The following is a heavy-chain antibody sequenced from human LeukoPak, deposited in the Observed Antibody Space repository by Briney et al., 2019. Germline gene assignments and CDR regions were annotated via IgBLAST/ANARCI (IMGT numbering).Heavy chain of an antibody. V-gene: IGHV4-34*01. CDR3: ARVLAVAGPFYFDY. D-gene: IGHD6-19*01. J-gene: IGHJ4*02. Sequence: PSETLSLTCAVYGGSFSGYYWSWTRQPPGKGLEWIGEINHSGSTNYNPSLKSRVTISVDTSKNQFSLKLSSVTAADTAVYYCARVLAVAGPFYFDYWGQGTLVTVSS. CDR2: INHSGST. CDR1: GGSFSGYY.